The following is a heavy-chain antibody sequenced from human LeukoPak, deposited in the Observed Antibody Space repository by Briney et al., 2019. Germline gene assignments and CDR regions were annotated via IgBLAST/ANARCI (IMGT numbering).Heavy chain of an antibody. CDR2: INHNSGGT. Sequence: GASVTVSCMASGYTFTGYYMHWVRQAPGQGLEWMGWINHNSGGTNYAQTFQGRVTMTRDTSISTAYMELSRLRSDDTAVYYCARGGLYCSSTSCHFAPFDYWGQGTLVIVSS. CDR1: GYTFTGYY. J-gene: IGHJ4*02. D-gene: IGHD2-2*01. V-gene: IGHV1-2*02. CDR3: ARGGLYCSSTSCHFAPFDY.